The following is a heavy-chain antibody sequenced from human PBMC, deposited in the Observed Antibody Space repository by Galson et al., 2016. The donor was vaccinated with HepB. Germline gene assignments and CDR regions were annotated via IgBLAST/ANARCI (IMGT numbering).Heavy chain of an antibody. CDR1: GLKFSDYG. D-gene: IGHD3-10*01. J-gene: IGHJ4*02. V-gene: IGHV3-33*01. CDR2: IFYDGSEK. CDR3: ARDRLWFGDNYLDY. Sequence: SLRLSCAVSGLKFSDYGFHWVRQAPGKGLEWVAVIFYDGSEKHYPDSVKGRFTISRDNSKNTVYLQINSLSGDDKAVYYCARDRLWFGDNYLDYWGQGTLVTVSS.